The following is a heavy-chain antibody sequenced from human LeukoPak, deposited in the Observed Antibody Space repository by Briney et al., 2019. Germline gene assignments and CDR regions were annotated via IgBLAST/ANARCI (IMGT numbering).Heavy chain of an antibody. D-gene: IGHD6-13*01. Sequence: GSLRLSCAASGFTFSSYGMHWIRQAPGKGLEWVAFIRYDGSNKYYADSVKGRFTISRDNSKNTLYLQMNSLRAEDTAVYYCAKDSKGYSSSLDYWGQGTLVTVSS. CDR3: AKDSKGYSSSLDY. CDR1: GFTFSSYG. J-gene: IGHJ4*02. CDR2: IRYDGSNK. V-gene: IGHV3-30*02.